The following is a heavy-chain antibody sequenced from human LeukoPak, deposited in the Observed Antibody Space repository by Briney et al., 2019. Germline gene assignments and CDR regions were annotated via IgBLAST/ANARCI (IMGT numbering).Heavy chain of an antibody. D-gene: IGHD6-13*01. V-gene: IGHV1-24*01. CDR1: GYTLTELS. CDR2: FDPEDGET. Sequence: ASVKVSCKVSGYTLTELSMHWVRQAPGKGLEWMGGFDPEDGETIYAQKFQGRVTMTEDTSTDTAYMELSSLRAEDTAVYYCATEGAAAGGFDYWGQGALVTVS. J-gene: IGHJ4*02. CDR3: ATEGAAAGGFDY.